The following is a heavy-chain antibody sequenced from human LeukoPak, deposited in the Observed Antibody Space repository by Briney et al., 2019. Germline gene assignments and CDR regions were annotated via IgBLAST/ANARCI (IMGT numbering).Heavy chain of an antibody. V-gene: IGHV4-59*08. CDR2: IYYSGST. CDR3: ARGAGAGYNLQPFDY. Sequence: SETLSPTCTVSGGSISSYYWSWIRQPPGKGLEWIGYIYYSGSTKYNPSLKSRVSISVDTSKNQFSLKLSSVTAADTAVYYCARGAGAGYNLQPFDYWGQGTLVTVSS. D-gene: IGHD5-24*01. J-gene: IGHJ4*02. CDR1: GGSISSYY.